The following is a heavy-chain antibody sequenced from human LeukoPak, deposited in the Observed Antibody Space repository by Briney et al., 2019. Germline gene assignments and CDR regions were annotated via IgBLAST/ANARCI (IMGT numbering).Heavy chain of an antibody. D-gene: IGHD2-15*01. CDR3: ARGVGGYCSGGSCYSAPNWFDP. CDR2: IYTSGST. V-gene: IGHV4-61*02. Sequence: SQTLSLTCTVSGGSISSGSYYWRWIRQPAGKGLEWIGRIYTSGSTNYNPSLRSRVTISVDTSKNQNQFSLKLSTVTAADTAVYYCARGVGGYCSGGSCYSAPNWFDPWGQGTLVTVSS. J-gene: IGHJ5*02. CDR1: GGSISSGSYY.